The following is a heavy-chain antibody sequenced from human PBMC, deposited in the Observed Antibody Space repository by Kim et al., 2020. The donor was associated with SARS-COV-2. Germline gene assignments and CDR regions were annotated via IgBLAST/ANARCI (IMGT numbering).Heavy chain of an antibody. CDR2: IIPIFGTA. V-gene: IGHV1-69*13. CDR1: GGTFISYA. CDR3: ARATGITIFGVPPLAGYYYCDVDV. Sequence: SVKVSCKASGGTFISYAISWVRQAPGQGLEWMGVIIPIFGTANYAQKFQGRVTITADESTSTVYMELSSLRSEDTAVYYCARATGITIFGVPPLAGYYYCDVDVWGRGTTVPVSS. J-gene: IGHJ6*02. D-gene: IGHD3-3*01.